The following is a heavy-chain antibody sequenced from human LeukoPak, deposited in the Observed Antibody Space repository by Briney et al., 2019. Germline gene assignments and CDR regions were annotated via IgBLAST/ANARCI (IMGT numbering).Heavy chain of an antibody. J-gene: IGHJ3*02. V-gene: IGHV4-34*01. CDR1: GGSFSGYY. Sequence: PSETLSLTCAVYGGSFSGYYWSWIRQPPGKGLEWIGEINHSGSTNYNPSLKSRVTISVDTSKNQFSLKLSSVTAADTAVYYCARGYSSSCFRCGAFDIWGQGTMVTVSS. CDR3: ARGYSSSCFRCGAFDI. D-gene: IGHD6-13*01. CDR2: INHSGST.